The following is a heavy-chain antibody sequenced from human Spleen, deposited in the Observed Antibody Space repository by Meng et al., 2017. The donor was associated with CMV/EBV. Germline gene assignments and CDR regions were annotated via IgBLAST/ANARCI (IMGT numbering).Heavy chain of an antibody. CDR3: ARRLSRGSASRWFDP. Sequence: SGSAFSTSWIAWVRQVPGKGLEWMGVIYAGDSDTTYSPAFQGQVTISVDKSINTAYLQWSRLRASDTAVYYCARRLSRGSASRWFDPWGQGTLVTVSS. D-gene: IGHD1-26*01. J-gene: IGHJ5*02. V-gene: IGHV5-51*01. CDR2: IYAGDSDT. CDR1: GSAFSTSW.